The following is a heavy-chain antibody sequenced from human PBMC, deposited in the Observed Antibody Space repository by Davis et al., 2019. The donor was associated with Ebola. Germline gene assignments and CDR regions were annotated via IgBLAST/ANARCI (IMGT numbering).Heavy chain of an antibody. CDR3: ARTGKRSMVATAL. J-gene: IGHJ4*02. CDR2: IDPSYSYT. Sequence: GESLKISCKGSGYSFTSYWIAWVRQLPGKGLAWMGRIDPSYSYTNYSPSFQGHVTISADKSISTAYLQWSSLKASDTAMYYCARTGKRSMVATALWGQGTLVTVSS. D-gene: IGHD5-12*01. V-gene: IGHV5-10-1*01. CDR1: GYSFTSYW.